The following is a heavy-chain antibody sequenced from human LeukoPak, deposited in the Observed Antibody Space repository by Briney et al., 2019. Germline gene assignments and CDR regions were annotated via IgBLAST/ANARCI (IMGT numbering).Heavy chain of an antibody. V-gene: IGHV3-21*01. CDR1: GFTFSSYS. CDR2: ISSSSSYI. CDR3: AAFQREGSRFPD. Sequence: GGSLRLSCAASGFTFSSYSMNWVRQAPGKGLEWVSSISSSSSYIYYADSVKGRFTISRDNAKNSLYLQMNSLRAEDTAVYYCAAFQREGSRFPDWGQGTLVTVSS. J-gene: IGHJ4*02. D-gene: IGHD1-26*01.